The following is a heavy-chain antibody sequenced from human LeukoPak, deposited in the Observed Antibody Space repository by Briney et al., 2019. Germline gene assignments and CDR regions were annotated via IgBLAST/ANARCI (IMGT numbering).Heavy chain of an antibody. CDR2: IYHSGST. CDR3: ARVREDPWNSAPHAFDI. Sequence: TSSGTLSLTCAVSGGSVSSSNWWSWVRQPPGKGLEWIGEIYHSGSTYYNPSLKSRVTISVDTSKNQFSLKLSSVTAADTAVYYCARVREDPWNSAPHAFDIWGQGTMVTVSS. CDR1: GGSVSSSNW. V-gene: IGHV4-4*02. J-gene: IGHJ3*02. D-gene: IGHD1-1*01.